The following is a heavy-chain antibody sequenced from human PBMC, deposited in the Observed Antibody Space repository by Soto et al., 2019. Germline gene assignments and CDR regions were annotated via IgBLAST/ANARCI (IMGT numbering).Heavy chain of an antibody. CDR3: ARRIAAAGYPFDY. D-gene: IGHD6-13*01. V-gene: IGHV4-59*08. Sequence: SETLSLTCTVSGGSISSYYWSWIRQPPGKGLEWIGYIYYSGSTNYNPSLKSRVTISVDTSKNQFSLKLSSVTAADTAVYYCARRIAAAGYPFDYWGQGTLVTVPQ. CDR2: IYYSGST. J-gene: IGHJ4*02. CDR1: GGSISSYY.